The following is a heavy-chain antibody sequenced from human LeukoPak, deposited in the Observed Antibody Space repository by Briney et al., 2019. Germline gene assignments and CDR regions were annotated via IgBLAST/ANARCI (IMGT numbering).Heavy chain of an antibody. D-gene: IGHD6-13*01. J-gene: IGHJ4*02. V-gene: IGHV3-23*01. CDR2: ISGSGGST. CDR1: GFTFSSYA. Sequence: GGSLRLSCAASGFTFSSYAMSWVRQAPGKGLEWVSAISGSGGSTYYADSVKGRFTISRDNSKNTLYLQMNSLRAEDTAVYYCASGYSSSWSGEYYFDYWGREPWSPSPQ. CDR3: ASGYSSSWSGEYYFDY.